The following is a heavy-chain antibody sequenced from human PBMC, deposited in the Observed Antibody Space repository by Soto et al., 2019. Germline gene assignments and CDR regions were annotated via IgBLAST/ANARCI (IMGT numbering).Heavy chain of an antibody. J-gene: IGHJ5*02. CDR1: GFTFSSYA. CDR2: ISYDGSNK. CDR3: ARDPYGDYILGWFDP. D-gene: IGHD4-17*01. Sequence: QVQLVESGGGVVQPGRSLRLSCAASGFTFSSYAMHWVRQAPGKGLEWVAVISYDGSNKYYADSVKGRFTISRDNSKSALYLQLNTLRAEDAAGYYCARDPYGDYILGWFDPWGQGPLVTVSS. V-gene: IGHV3-30-3*01.